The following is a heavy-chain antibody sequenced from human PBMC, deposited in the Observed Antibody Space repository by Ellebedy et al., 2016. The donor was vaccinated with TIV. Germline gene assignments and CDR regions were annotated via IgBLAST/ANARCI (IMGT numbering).Heavy chain of an antibody. Sequence: GESLKISXAASGFTFSSYSMNWVRQAPGKGLEWVSYISSSSSTIYYADSVKGRFTISRDNAKNSLYLQMNSLRAEDTAVYYCARDRSGYFDYWGQGTLVTVSS. CDR1: GFTFSSYS. J-gene: IGHJ4*02. V-gene: IGHV3-48*04. CDR2: ISSSSSTI. CDR3: ARDRSGYFDY.